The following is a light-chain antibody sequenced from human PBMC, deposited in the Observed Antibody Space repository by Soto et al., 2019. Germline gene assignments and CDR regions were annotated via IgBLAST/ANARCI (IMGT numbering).Light chain of an antibody. CDR3: SSYTSSSLPYV. V-gene: IGLV2-14*01. CDR2: DVS. CDR1: SSDVGGYNY. J-gene: IGLJ1*01. Sequence: QLVLTQPASVSGSPGQSITISCTGTSSDVGGYNYVSWYQQHPGKAPKLMIYDVSNRPSGVSNRFSGSKSGNTASLTISGLQAEDEADYYCSSYTSSSLPYVFGTGTKVTVL.